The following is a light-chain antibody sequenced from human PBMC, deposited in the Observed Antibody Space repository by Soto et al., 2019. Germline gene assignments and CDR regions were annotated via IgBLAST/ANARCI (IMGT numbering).Light chain of an antibody. V-gene: IGKV1-5*03. CDR2: KAS. CDR3: QQSWT. Sequence: DIQMTQSPSTLSASVGDRVTITCRASQSISNWLAWYQQKPGKAPKLLIYKASSLESGDASRFRGSGSGTEFPLTVSSLQPDDFATYYCQQSWTFGQGTKVEIK. CDR1: QSISNW. J-gene: IGKJ1*01.